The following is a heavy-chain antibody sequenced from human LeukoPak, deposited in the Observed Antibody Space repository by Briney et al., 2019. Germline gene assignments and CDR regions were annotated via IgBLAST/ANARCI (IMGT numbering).Heavy chain of an antibody. CDR3: ARFGPWFDP. CDR2: MNPTSGNT. CDR1: GYTFTSYD. V-gene: IGHV1-8*01. D-gene: IGHD3-16*01. Sequence: ASVKVSCKASGYTFTSYDINWVRQASGQGLEWMGWMNPTSGNTGYAQKFQGRVTITADKSTSTAYMELSRLRSDDTAVYYCARFGPWFDPWGQGTLVTVSS. J-gene: IGHJ5*02.